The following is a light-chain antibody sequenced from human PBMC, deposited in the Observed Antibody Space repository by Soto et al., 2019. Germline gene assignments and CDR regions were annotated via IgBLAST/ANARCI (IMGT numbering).Light chain of an antibody. J-gene: IGKJ1*01. CDR1: QRVSSY. V-gene: IGKV3-11*01. Sequence: EIVLTQSPATLSLSPGERATLSSRASQRVSSYLAWYQQKPGQAPRLLIYGASNRATGIPDRFSGSGSGTDFTLTISSLEPEDFAVYYCQQRSNWWTFGQGTKVEI. CDR3: QQRSNWWT. CDR2: GAS.